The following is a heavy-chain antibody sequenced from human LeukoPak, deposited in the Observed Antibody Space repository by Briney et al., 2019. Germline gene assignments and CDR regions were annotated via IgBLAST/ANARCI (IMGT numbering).Heavy chain of an antibody. CDR2: SSRTGTTI. D-gene: IGHD2-21*02. CDR1: GFTFNSYT. V-gene: IGHV3-48*01. Sequence: GGSLRLSCAASGFTFNSYTMKWGRQAPAEGLEGISYSSRTGTTIYYADSVKGRFTISRDNAKNSLYLQMNSLRSEDTGLYFCARDLGSGDHGLLVWGQGTLLTVSS. J-gene: IGHJ4*02. CDR3: ARDLGSGDHGLLV.